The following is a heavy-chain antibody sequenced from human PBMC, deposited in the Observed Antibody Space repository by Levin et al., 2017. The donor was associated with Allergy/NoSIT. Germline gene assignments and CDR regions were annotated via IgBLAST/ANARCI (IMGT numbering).Heavy chain of an antibody. CDR2: IIPIFGTA. J-gene: IGHJ6*02. CDR3: ARVRLRYFDWSPAPGGYGMDV. CDR1: GGTFSSYA. Sequence: KLGESLKISCKASGGTFSSYAISWVRQAPGQGLEWMGGIIPIFGTANYAQKFQGRVTITADESTSTAYMELSSLRSEDTAVYYCARVRLRYFDWSPAPGGYGMDVWGQGTTVTVSS. V-gene: IGHV1-69*01. D-gene: IGHD3-9*01.